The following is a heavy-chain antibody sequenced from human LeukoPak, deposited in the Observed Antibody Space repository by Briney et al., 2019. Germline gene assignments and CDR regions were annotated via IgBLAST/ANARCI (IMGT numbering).Heavy chain of an antibody. CDR3: ARQAYSSGWYTAAY. Sequence: SEALSLTCTVSGGSISSSYWSWIRQPPGKGLEWIASIYDTETTKYNPSLRSRATISSDTSKNQFSLKLSSVTAADTAIYYCARQAYSSGWYTAAYWGQGTLVTVSS. CDR2: IYDTETT. D-gene: IGHD6-19*01. V-gene: IGHV4-59*08. CDR1: GGSISSSY. J-gene: IGHJ4*02.